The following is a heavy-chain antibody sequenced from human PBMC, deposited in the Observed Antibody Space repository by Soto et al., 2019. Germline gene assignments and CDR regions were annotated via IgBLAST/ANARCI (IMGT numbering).Heavy chain of an antibody. CDR1: GYSFTSLD. J-gene: IGHJ4*02. CDR3: ARGVIAGVDY. CDR2: MQPSTGRT. Sequence: QVQLVQSGAEVREPGASVNVSCKASGYSFTSLDINWVRQTAGQGLEWMGWMQPSTGRTGYAQKFQGRVTMTRDTSINTAYMELTTLTSDDTAFYYCARGVIAGVDYWGQGTLVTVSS. D-gene: IGHD3-16*01. V-gene: IGHV1-8*01.